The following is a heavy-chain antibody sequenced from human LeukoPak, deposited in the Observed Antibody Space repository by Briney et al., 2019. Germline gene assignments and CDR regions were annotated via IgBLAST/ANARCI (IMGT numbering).Heavy chain of an antibody. CDR3: AREQIGVVVTPDAFDI. V-gene: IGHV1-18*04. J-gene: IGHJ3*02. CDR1: GYTVTGPY. D-gene: IGHD3-22*01. CDR2: ISAYNGNT. Sequence: ASVKVSCKASGYTVTGPYMHWVRLAPGQGLEWMGWISAYNGNTNYAQKLQGRVTMTTDTSTSTAYMELRSLRSDDTAVYYCAREQIGVVVTPDAFDIWGQGTMVTVSS.